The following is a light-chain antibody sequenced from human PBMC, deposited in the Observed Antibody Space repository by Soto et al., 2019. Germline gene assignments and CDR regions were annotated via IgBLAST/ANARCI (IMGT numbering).Light chain of an antibody. CDR1: QSISSN. CDR3: QQYNNWPKT. CDR2: RTS. Sequence: EIVMTQSPATLSVSPGGRATLSCRASQSISSNLAWYQQKPGQAPRLLMFRTSSRATGIPARFSGSGSGTEYTLTISSLQSEDFAVYYCQQYNNWPKTFGQGTKVDI. V-gene: IGKV3-15*01. J-gene: IGKJ1*01.